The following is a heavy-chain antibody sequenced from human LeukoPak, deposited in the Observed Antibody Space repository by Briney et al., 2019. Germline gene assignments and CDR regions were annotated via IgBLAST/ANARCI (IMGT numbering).Heavy chain of an antibody. CDR1: GGSFSSYY. V-gene: IGHV4-59*01. J-gene: IGHJ3*02. D-gene: IGHD2-21*02. CDR2: IYYSGST. CDR3: ARLAVCGGDCFAVDI. Sequence: SETLSLTCTVSGGSFSSYYWSWIRQPPGKGLEWIGYIYYSGSTNYNPSLKSRVTISVDTSKNQFSLKLSSVTAADTAVYYCARLAVCGGDCFAVDIWGQGTMVTVSS.